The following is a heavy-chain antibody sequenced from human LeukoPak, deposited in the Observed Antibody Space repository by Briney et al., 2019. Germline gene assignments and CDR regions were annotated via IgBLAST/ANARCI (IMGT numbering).Heavy chain of an antibody. CDR2: IYTSGST. Sequence: SETLSLTCTVSGGSMTSYYWSWIRQPAGKGLEWIGRIYTSGSTNHNPSLKSRVTMSVDTSKNQFSLELRSVTAADTALYYCARDYNDILTGCFDYWGQGTLVTVSP. CDR3: ARDYNDILTGCFDY. J-gene: IGHJ4*02. CDR1: GGSMTSYY. V-gene: IGHV4-4*07. D-gene: IGHD3-9*01.